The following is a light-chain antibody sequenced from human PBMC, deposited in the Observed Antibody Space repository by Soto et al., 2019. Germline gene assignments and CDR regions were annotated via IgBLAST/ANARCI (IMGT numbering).Light chain of an antibody. CDR2: LNSDGSH. J-gene: IGLJ2*01. V-gene: IGLV4-69*01. CDR1: SGHSSYA. CDR3: QTWVTGIQV. Sequence: QLVLTQSPSASASLGASVKLTYTLSSGHSSYAIAWHQQRPEKGPRYLMKLNSDGSHSKGDGIPDRFSGSSSGAERYLTISSLQSEDEADYYCQTWVTGIQVFGGGTKLTVL.